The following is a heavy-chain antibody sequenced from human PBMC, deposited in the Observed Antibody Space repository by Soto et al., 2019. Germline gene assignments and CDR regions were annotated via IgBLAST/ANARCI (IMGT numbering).Heavy chain of an antibody. CDR2: ISSSDSII. Sequence: GVTLRLYCSASGFTFSDSYMSWIRPAPGKGLECVSYISSSDSIIYYADSVKGRFTISRDNAKNSLYLQMNSLRAEDTAVYCWARDLGYYDSCGYFDCWGQGSRGAVSS. J-gene: IGHJ4*02. V-gene: IGHV3-11*01. CDR3: ARDLGYYDSCGYFDC. CDR1: GFTFSDSY. D-gene: IGHD3-22*01.